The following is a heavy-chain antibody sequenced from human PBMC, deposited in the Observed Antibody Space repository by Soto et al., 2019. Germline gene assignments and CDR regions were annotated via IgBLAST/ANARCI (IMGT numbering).Heavy chain of an antibody. CDR3: APHLWFGELYY. CDR2: INPAGSVT. V-gene: IGHV1-46*01. CDR1: GISYINHY. Sequence: ASVKVSCKASGISYINHYVHWVRQAPGQGPEWMGVINPAGSVTVYALKLQDRVTVTRDTSTSTVYMELNSLTSEDTAVYYCAPHLWFGELYYWGQGTLVTVSS. J-gene: IGHJ4*02. D-gene: IGHD3-10*01.